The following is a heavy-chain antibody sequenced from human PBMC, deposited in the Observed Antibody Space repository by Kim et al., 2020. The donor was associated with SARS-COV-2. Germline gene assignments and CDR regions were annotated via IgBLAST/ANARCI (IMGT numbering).Heavy chain of an antibody. V-gene: IGHV4-39*07. CDR2: VFYTGST. D-gene: IGHD6-13*01. CDR1: GGSINTASYD. CDR3: TSLPDSRSLVGWFDP. J-gene: IGHJ5*02. Sequence: SETLSLTCTVSGGSINTASYDWGWVRQPPGKGLEWIGSVFYTGSTYYNPSLKSRVTLSIDTSKNQFSLNLTSVTAADTAIYYCTSLPDSRSLVGWFDPWGQGTLVIVSS.